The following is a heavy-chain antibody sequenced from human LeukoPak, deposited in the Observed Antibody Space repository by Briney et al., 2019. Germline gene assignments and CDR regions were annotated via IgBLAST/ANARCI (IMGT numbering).Heavy chain of an antibody. Sequence: GGSLRLSCAASGFTFSSYSMNWVRQAPGKGLEWVSSISSSSSYIYYADSVKGRFTISRDNAKNSLYLQMNSLRAEDTAVYYCARRGDGYNSAIDYWGQGTLVTVSS. CDR3: ARRGDGYNSAIDY. CDR2: ISSSSSYI. V-gene: IGHV3-21*01. J-gene: IGHJ4*02. D-gene: IGHD5-24*01. CDR1: GFTFSSYS.